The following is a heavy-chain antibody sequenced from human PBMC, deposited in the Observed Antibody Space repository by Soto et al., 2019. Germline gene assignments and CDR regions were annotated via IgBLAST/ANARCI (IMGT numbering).Heavy chain of an antibody. V-gene: IGHV4-30-4*01. J-gene: IGHJ6*02. CDR2: IYYSGST. D-gene: IGHD6-13*01. CDR3: AREVRAAAGRDYYYYGMDV. CDR1: GGSISSGDYY. Sequence: SETLSLTCTVSGGSISSGDYYWSWIRQPPGKGLEWIGYIYYSGSTYYNPSLKSRVTISVDTSKNQFSLELSSVTAADTAVYYCAREVRAAAGRDYYYYGMDVWGQGTTVTVSS.